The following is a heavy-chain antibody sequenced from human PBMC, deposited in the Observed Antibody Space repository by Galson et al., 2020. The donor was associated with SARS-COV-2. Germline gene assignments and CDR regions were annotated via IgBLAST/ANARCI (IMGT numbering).Heavy chain of an antibody. CDR2: IYPGDSDT. J-gene: IGHJ4*02. CDR3: ARRSSSGSGYSFDS. V-gene: IGHV5-51*01. Sequence: GESLKISCEGSGYNFATYWIGWVRQMPGKGLEWMGIIYPGDSDTRYSPSFQGQVTISADKSINTAYLQWSRLKASDTAIYYCARRSSSGSGYSFDSWGQGTLVTVSS. CDR1: GYNFATYW. D-gene: IGHD3-22*01.